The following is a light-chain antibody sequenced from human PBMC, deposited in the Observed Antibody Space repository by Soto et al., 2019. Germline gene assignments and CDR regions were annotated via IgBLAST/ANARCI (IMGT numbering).Light chain of an antibody. V-gene: IGLV2-11*01. J-gene: IGLJ1*01. Sequence: QSALTQPRSVSGSPGQPVTISCTGTRSDVGSYNHVSWYQQHPGKAPKLIIFDVNKRPSAVPERFSGSKSGNTASLTISGLQADDEADYYCSSYTSSSTFVFGTGTKVTVL. CDR2: DVN. CDR3: SSYTSSSTFV. CDR1: RSDVGSYNH.